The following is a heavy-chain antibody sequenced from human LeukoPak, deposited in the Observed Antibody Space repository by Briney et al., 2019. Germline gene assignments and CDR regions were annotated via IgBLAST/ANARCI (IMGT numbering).Heavy chain of an antibody. CDR3: AKERGRRSYYVDYYYYMDA. V-gene: IGHV3-23*01. Sequence: PGGSLRLSCAASGFTFSSYAMSWVRQAPGKGLEWVSAISGSGAGTYYADSVKGRFTVSRDNSKNTLYLQMNSPRAEDTAVYYCAKERGRRSYYVDYYYYMDAWGKGTTVTVSS. CDR1: GFTFSSYA. D-gene: IGHD1-26*01. CDR2: ISGSGAGT. J-gene: IGHJ6*03.